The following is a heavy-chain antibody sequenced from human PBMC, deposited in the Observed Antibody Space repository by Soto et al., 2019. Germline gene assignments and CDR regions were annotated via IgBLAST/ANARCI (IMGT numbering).Heavy chain of an antibody. CDR1: GYRFTNYW. CDR3: ARYYFSGGSCRDPYYYYYYMEF. J-gene: IGHJ6*03. CDR2: IYPGDSDT. V-gene: IGHV5-51*01. Sequence: CESLKIPCKGSGYRFTNYWIRWVRQMPGKGLEWMGIIYPGDSDTRYSPSFQGQVTISADKSISTAYLQWSSLKASDTAMYYCARYYFSGGSCRDPYYYYYYMEFWGKGTTVPVSS. D-gene: IGHD2-15*01.